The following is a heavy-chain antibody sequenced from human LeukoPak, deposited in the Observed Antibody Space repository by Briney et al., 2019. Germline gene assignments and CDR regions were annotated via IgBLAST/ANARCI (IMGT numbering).Heavy chain of an antibody. CDR1: GYTLTELS. V-gene: IGHV1-24*01. D-gene: IGHD2-15*01. Sequence: ASVKVSCKVSGYTLTELSMHWVRPAPGEGGGWMGGFDPEDGETIYAQKFQGRVTMTEDTSTDTAYMELSSLRSEDTAVYYCATEGSRYCSGGSCYPWGQGTLVTVSS. J-gene: IGHJ5*02. CDR2: FDPEDGET. CDR3: ATEGSRYCSGGSCYP.